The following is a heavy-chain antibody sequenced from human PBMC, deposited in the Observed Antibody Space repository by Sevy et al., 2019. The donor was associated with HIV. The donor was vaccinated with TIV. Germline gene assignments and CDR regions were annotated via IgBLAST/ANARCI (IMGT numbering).Heavy chain of an antibody. CDR1: GFSFSSYG. CDR3: ANLLYPGDQRSLWLHRAEYFHH. V-gene: IGHV3-30*18. CDR2: ISYDGSNK. J-gene: IGHJ1*01. D-gene: IGHD2-8*01. Sequence: GGSLRLSCAASGFSFSSYGMYWVRQAPGKGLEWVALISYDGSNKNYADSVKGRFTISRDDSKNTVFLQMNSLRAEDTAVYYCANLLYPGDQRSLWLHRAEYFHHRGQGTLVTVSS.